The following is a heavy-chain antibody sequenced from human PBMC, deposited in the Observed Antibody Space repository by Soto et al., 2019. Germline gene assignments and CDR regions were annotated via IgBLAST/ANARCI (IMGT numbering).Heavy chain of an antibody. Sequence: ASVKVSCKASGGTFSSYAISWVRQAPGQGLEWMGGIIPIFGTANYAQKFQGRVTITADESTSTAYMELSSLRSEDTAVYYCARFGSGSNDAFDIWGQGTMVTVSS. CDR3: ARFGSGSNDAFDI. J-gene: IGHJ3*02. CDR2: IIPIFGTA. CDR1: GGTFSSYA. V-gene: IGHV1-69*13. D-gene: IGHD3-10*01.